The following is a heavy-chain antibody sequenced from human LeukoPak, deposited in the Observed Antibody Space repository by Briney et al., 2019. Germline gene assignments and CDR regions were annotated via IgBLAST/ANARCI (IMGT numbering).Heavy chain of an antibody. CDR3: AELGITMIGGV. Sequence: GGSLRLSCAASGFTFSRYTMNWVRQAPGKGLEWVSSITSSSNYIYYADSVKGRFTMSRDNAKNSLYLQMSSLRAEDTAVYYCAELGITMIGGVWGKGTTVTISS. CDR1: GFTFSRYT. D-gene: IGHD3-10*02. J-gene: IGHJ6*04. V-gene: IGHV3-21*01. CDR2: ITSSSNYI.